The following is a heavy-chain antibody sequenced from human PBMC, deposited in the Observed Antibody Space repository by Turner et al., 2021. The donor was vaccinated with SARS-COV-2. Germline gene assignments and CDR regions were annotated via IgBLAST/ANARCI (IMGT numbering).Heavy chain of an antibody. Sequence: EVPLLESGGGLVQPGGSLRLSCADSGFTFSSYAMSWVRQAPGKGLVWCSAISGSGDSTYYADSVKGRFTITRDNSKNTLYLQMNSLRAEDTAVYYCAKADRVMIVVVITLFDYWGQGTLVTVSS. D-gene: IGHD3-22*01. V-gene: IGHV3-23*01. CDR3: AKADRVMIVVVITLFDY. J-gene: IGHJ4*02. CDR2: ISGSGDST. CDR1: GFTFSSYA.